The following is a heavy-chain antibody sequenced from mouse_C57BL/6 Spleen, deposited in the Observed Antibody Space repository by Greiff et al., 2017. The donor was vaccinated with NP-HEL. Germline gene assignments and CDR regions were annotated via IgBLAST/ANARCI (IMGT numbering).Heavy chain of an antibody. CDR2: IYPRDGST. Sequence: QVQLQQSGPELVKPGASVKLSCKASGYTFTSYDINWVKQRPGQGLEWIGWIYPRDGSTKYNEKFKGKATLTVDTSSSTAYMELHSLTSEDSAVYFSARSGSSPYYALDYWGQGTSVTVSS. J-gene: IGHJ4*01. CDR3: ARSGSSPYYALDY. CDR1: GYTFTSYD. V-gene: IGHV1-85*01. D-gene: IGHD1-1*01.